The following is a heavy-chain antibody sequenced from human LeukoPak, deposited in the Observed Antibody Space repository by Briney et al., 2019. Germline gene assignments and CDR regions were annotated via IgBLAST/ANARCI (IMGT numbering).Heavy chain of an antibody. CDR3: ARVRVTCSGGSCYYYMDV. D-gene: IGHD2-15*01. Sequence: SETLSLTCAVSGGSISSYYWNWIRQPSGEGLEWIGYIYYSGSTNYNPSLKSRVTISVDTSKIQFSLKLSSVTAADTAVYYCARVRVTCSGGSCYYYMDVWGKGTTVTVSS. CDR1: GGSISSYY. CDR2: IYYSGST. V-gene: IGHV4-59*01. J-gene: IGHJ6*03.